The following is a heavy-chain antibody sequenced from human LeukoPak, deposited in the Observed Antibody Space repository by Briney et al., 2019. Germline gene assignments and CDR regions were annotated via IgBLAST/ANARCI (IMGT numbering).Heavy chain of an antibody. Sequence: PGGSLRLSCVASGFTFSSYSMNWVRQAPGKGLEWVSYITRSSSAKFYADSVKGRFTISRDNSKNTLYLQMNSLRAEDTAVYYCASADYYDSSGPPDYWGQGTLVTVSS. CDR3: ASADYYDSSGPPDY. CDR2: ITRSSSAK. CDR1: GFTFSSYS. D-gene: IGHD3-22*01. J-gene: IGHJ4*02. V-gene: IGHV3-48*01.